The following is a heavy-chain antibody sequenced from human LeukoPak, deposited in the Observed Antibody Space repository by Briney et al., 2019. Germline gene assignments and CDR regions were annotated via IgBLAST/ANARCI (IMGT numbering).Heavy chain of an antibody. Sequence: GGSLRLSCAASEFTFSNYGMHWVRQVPGKGLEWVAFTGYDGSNEHYADSVKGRFTIPRDNSKNTLYLQMNSLRAEDTAVYYCALVATTTPFDYWGQGTLVTVSS. CDR2: TGYDGSNE. CDR1: EFTFSNYG. V-gene: IGHV3-30*02. D-gene: IGHD5-12*01. CDR3: ALVATTTPFDY. J-gene: IGHJ4*02.